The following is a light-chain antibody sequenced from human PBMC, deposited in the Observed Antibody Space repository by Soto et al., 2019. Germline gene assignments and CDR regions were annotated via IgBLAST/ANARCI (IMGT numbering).Light chain of an antibody. CDR1: DSDIGGYDH. CDR2: DVT. V-gene: IGLV2-14*03. J-gene: IGLJ1*01. Sequence: SALTQPASVSASPGQSIAISCPGTDSDIGGYDHVSWYQQHPGKAPKLLIYDVTNRPSGVSSRFSGSKAGRTASLTISGLQTEDEADYYCSSHTSSTALVFGTGTKSPS. CDR3: SSHTSSTALV.